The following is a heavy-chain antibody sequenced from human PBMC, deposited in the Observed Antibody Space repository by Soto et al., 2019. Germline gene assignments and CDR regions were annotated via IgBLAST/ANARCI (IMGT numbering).Heavy chain of an antibody. CDR2: IFPSGNT. Sequence: PADTLSLTCTVSRASVTAFHWSGVRQPAGKGLEWIGRIFPSGNTDYSPSLKSRVTLSVDTSKNQISLNLPSVTAADMAVYFCAREVAHRAHNFAIGIHLWSFDRWGQGPPVTVSS. CDR3: AREVAHRAHNFAIGIHLWSFDR. D-gene: IGHD1-1*01. CDR1: RASVTAFH. V-gene: IGHV4-4*07. J-gene: IGHJ5*02.